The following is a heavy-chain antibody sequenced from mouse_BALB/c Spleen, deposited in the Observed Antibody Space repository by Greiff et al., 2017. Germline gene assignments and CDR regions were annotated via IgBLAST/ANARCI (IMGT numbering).Heavy chain of an antibody. CDR2: ISSGGSYT. J-gene: IGHJ4*01. V-gene: IGHV5-6-4*01. Sequence: DVKLVESGGGLVKPGGSLKLSCAASGFTFSSYTMSWVRQTPEKRLEWVATISSGGSYTYYPDSVKGRFTISRDNAKNTLYLQMSSLKSEDTAMYYCTREGDFYAMDYWGQGTSVTVSS. CDR3: TREGDFYAMDY. CDR1: GFTFSSYT. D-gene: IGHD3-3*01.